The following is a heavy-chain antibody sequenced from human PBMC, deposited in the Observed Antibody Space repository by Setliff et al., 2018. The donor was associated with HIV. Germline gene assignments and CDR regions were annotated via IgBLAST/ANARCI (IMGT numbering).Heavy chain of an antibody. D-gene: IGHD3-9*01. V-gene: IGHV3-21*01. CDR1: GFTFSNYS. CDR2: ISASATYI. CDR3: ARDNGRYFDRGWFDP. J-gene: IGHJ5*02. Sequence: GGSLRLSCAASGFTFSNYSMNWVRQTPGKGLEWVSSISASATYIYYADSVKGRFTISRDNAENSLYLQMDSLRAEDTAVYYCARDNGRYFDRGWFDPWGQGALVTVSS.